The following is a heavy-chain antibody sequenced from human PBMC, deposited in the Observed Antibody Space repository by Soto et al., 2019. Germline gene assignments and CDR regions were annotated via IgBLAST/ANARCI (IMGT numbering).Heavy chain of an antibody. J-gene: IGHJ4*02. CDR3: ARTNPPCVGDCYHTSYYFDY. D-gene: IGHD2-21*02. V-gene: IGHV1-46*01. Sequence: ASVKVSCKASGYTFSSYYMHWVRQAPGQGLEWMGIINPSGGSTSYAQKFQGRVTMTRDTSTSTVYMELSSLRSEDTAVYYCARTNPPCVGDCYHTSYYFDYWGQGTLVTVSS. CDR2: INPSGGST. CDR1: GYTFSSYY.